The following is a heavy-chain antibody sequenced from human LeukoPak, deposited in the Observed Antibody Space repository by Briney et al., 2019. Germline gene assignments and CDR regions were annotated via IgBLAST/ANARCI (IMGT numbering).Heavy chain of an antibody. Sequence: AGGSLRLSCAASGFTFSTYSMNWVRQAPGKGLEWVSYISSSSSAIYYADSVKGRFTTSGDNAKNSLYLQMNSLRAEDTAVYYCARVQPGSGSYVGMDVWGQGTTVTVSS. CDR3: ARVQPGSGSYVGMDV. D-gene: IGHD3-10*01. CDR2: ISSSSSAI. CDR1: GFTFSTYS. V-gene: IGHV3-48*01. J-gene: IGHJ6*02.